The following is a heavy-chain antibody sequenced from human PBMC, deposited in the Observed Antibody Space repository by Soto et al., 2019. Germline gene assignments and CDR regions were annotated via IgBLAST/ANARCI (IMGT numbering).Heavy chain of an antibody. J-gene: IGHJ6*02. D-gene: IGHD3-3*01. CDR1: GFTFSSYW. CDR3: ARDKYDFWSGSPLYYYYGMDV. CDR2: INSDGSST. Sequence: GGSLRLSCAASGFTFSSYWMHWVRQAPGKGLVWVSRINSDGSSTSYADSVKGRFTISRDNAKNMLYLQMNSLRAEDTAVYYCARDKYDFWSGSPLYYYYGMDVWGQGTTVTVSS. V-gene: IGHV3-74*01.